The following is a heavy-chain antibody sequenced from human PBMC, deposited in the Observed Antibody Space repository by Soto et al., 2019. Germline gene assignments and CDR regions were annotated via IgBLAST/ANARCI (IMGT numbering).Heavy chain of an antibody. V-gene: IGHV1-2*04. CDR2: INPNSGGT. D-gene: IGHD2-2*01. CDR3: AREQSCRGYCSSTSCSIVIPAFDL. J-gene: IGHJ3*01. Sequence: ASVKVSCKASGYTFTGYYMHWVRQAPGQGLEWMGWINPNSGGTNYAQKFQGWVTMTRDTSISTAYMELSRLRSDDTAVYYCAREQSCRGYCSSTSCSIVIPAFDLWGQGTMVTVSS. CDR1: GYTFTGYY.